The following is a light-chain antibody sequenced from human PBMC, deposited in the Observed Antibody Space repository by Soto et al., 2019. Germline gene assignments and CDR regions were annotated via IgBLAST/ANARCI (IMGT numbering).Light chain of an antibody. J-gene: IGKJ4*01. V-gene: IGKV1-33*01. CDR3: QQYDNLPLT. CDR1: RTITMY. Sequence: TQSPATLSASVGDRVTITCRASRTITMYLNWYQQKSGQAPKLLINAASTLRSGVPSRFSGSGSGTDFTFTISGLQPEDVATYYCQQYDNLPLTFGGGTKVDIK. CDR2: AAS.